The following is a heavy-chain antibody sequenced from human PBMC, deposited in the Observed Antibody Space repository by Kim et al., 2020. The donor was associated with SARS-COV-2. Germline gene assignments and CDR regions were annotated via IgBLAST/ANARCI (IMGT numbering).Heavy chain of an antibody. V-gene: IGHV3-21*01. J-gene: IGHJ4*02. CDR2: ISSSSSYI. CDR3: ARDTRDSGSYPGRNHRDY. D-gene: IGHD1-26*01. CDR1: GFTFSSYS. Sequence: GGSLRLSCAASGFTFSSYSMNWVRQAPGKGLEWVSSISSSSSYIYYADSVKGRFTISRDNAKNSLYLQMNSLRAEDTAVYYCARDTRDSGSYPGRNHRDYWGQGTLVTVSS.